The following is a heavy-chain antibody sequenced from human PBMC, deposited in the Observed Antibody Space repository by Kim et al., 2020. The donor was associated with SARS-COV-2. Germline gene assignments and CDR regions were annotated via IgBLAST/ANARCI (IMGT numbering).Heavy chain of an antibody. CDR1: GFTFSTYW. D-gene: IGHD2-15*01. CDR3: ARDQYCSVGSCFYYYYG. CDR2: MNSDGSST. V-gene: IGHV3-74*01. Sequence: GGSLRLSCAASGFTFSTYWMHWVRQAPGKGLVWVSRMNSDGSSTSYADSVKGRFTISRDNAKNTLYLQMNSLRAEDTAVYYCARDQYCSVGSCFYYYYG. J-gene: IGHJ6*01.